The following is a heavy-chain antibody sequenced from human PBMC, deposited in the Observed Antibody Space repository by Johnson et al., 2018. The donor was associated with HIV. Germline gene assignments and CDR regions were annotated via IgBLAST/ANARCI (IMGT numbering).Heavy chain of an antibody. J-gene: IGHJ3*02. V-gene: IGHV3-20*04. CDR1: GFTFDDYG. CDR2: INWNGGST. Sequence: DVQVVESGGGLVRPGGSLRLSCAASGFTFDDYGMSWVRQAPGKGLEWVSGINWNGGSTGYADSVKGRFPISRDNSKNTLYLQMNSLRAEDTAVYYCARDSALSTQWLVRSGAFDIWGQGTMVTVSS. D-gene: IGHD6-19*01. CDR3: ARDSALSTQWLVRSGAFDI.